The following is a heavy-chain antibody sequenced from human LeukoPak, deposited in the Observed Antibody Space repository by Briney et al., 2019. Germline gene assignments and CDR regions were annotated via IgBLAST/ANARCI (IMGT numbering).Heavy chain of an antibody. J-gene: IGHJ4*02. D-gene: IGHD1-26*01. Sequence: SVKVSCKASGYTFTDYYMHWVRQAPGQGLEWMGGIIPIFGTANYAQKFQGRVTITADESTSTAYMELSSLRSEDTAVYYCASNGWIGGSYSSTPIYWGQGTLVTVSS. CDR3: ASNGWIGGSYSSTPIY. V-gene: IGHV1-69*13. CDR1: GYTFTDYY. CDR2: IIPIFGTA.